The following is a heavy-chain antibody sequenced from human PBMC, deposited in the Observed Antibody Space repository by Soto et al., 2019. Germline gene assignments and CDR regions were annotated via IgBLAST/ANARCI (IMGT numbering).Heavy chain of an antibody. D-gene: IGHD6-13*01. CDR1: GYTFTSYG. J-gene: IGHJ5*02. V-gene: IGHV1-3*01. Sequence: VKVSCKASGYTFTSYGIHWVRQAPGQRLEWMGWINAANGDTKYSPKFQGRVTITRDTSASTAYMELSSLRSEDTAVYYCVRRHVSATGIDWFDPWGQGTLVTVSS. CDR2: INAANGDT. CDR3: VRRHVSATGIDWFDP.